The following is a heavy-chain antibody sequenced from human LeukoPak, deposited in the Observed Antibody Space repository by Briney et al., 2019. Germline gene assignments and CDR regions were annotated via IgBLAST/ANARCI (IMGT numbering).Heavy chain of an antibody. CDR2: ANPKSGNT. Sequence: VSXKVSCKASGYTFTTYDIHWVRQAAGQGLEWMGWANPKSGNTGYEQKFQGRVTITMNTSTTTSHMELKSLTSEDTAIYYCARPYCSGKTCSRWFEPWGQGTLVTVSS. CDR3: ARPYCSGKTCSRWFEP. D-gene: IGHD2-15*01. CDR1: GYTFTTYD. J-gene: IGHJ5*02. V-gene: IGHV1-8*01.